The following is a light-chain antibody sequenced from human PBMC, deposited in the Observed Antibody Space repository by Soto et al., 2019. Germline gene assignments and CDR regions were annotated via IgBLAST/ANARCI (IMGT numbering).Light chain of an antibody. CDR3: QQYYSTLT. J-gene: IGKJ4*01. V-gene: IGKV4-1*01. CDR1: QSVLYSSNSKNY. Sequence: DIVLTQSPHSLAVSLGERATINCKSSQSVLYSSNSKNYLAWYQQKPGHPPKLLIYWASTREFGVPDRFSGSGSETDFTLTISILQAEDVAVYYCQQYYSTLTFGGGTKVEIK. CDR2: WAS.